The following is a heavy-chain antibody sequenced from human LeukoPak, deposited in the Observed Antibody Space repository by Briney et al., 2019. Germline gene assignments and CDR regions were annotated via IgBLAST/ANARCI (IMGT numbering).Heavy chain of an antibody. CDR2: INTDGSST. J-gene: IGHJ3*02. D-gene: IGHD4-17*01. Sequence: GGSLRLSCAASGFTFSSYWMHWVRQAPGKGLVWVSRINTDGSSTSYADSVKGRFTISRDNAKNTLYLQMNSLRAEDTAVYYCARAVYGFDAFDIWGQGTMVTVSS. V-gene: IGHV3-74*01. CDR1: GFTFSSYW. CDR3: ARAVYGFDAFDI.